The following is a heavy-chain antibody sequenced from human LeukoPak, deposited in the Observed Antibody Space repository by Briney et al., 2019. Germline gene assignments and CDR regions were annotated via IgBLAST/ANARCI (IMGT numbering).Heavy chain of an antibody. Sequence: GGSRRLSCTASGFTFGDYAMTWFRQAPGKGLEWVGFIRSKAYGATMEYAASVEGRFTISRDDSKSIAYLLMNSLKTEDTAVYYCARGPSGLWRYNGMDVWGQGTTVTVSS. CDR2: IRSKAYGATM. D-gene: IGHD2-21*01. CDR3: ARGPSGLWRYNGMDV. J-gene: IGHJ6*02. V-gene: IGHV3-49*03. CDR1: GFTFGDYA.